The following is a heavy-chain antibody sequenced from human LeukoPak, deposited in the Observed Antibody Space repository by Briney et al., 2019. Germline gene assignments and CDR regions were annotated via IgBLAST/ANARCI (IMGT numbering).Heavy chain of an antibody. Sequence: ASVKVSCKASGYTFTSYAMNWVRQAPGQGLEWMGWINTNTGNPTYAQGFTGRFIFSLDTSVSTAYLQISSLKAEDTAVYYCASATSKSEPSYYYGMDVWDQGTTVTVSS. J-gene: IGHJ6*02. V-gene: IGHV7-4-1*02. D-gene: IGHD4-11*01. CDR1: GYTFTSYA. CDR2: INTNTGNP. CDR3: ASATSKSEPSYYYGMDV.